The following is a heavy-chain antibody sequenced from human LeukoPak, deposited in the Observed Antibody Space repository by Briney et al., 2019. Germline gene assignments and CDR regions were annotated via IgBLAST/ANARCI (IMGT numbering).Heavy chain of an antibody. D-gene: IGHD2-8*01. V-gene: IGHV3-20*04. J-gene: IGHJ4*02. CDR2: ISWNGGNT. CDR1: GFKFDDYG. Sequence: GGSLRLSCAASGFKFDDYGMSWVRQAPGKGLEWVSGISWNGGNTGYADSVKGRFTISRDNAKNSLFLQVNSLRADDTAFYYCAREGIYCVNGVCYLDSWGQGTLVTVSS. CDR3: AREGIYCVNGVCYLDS.